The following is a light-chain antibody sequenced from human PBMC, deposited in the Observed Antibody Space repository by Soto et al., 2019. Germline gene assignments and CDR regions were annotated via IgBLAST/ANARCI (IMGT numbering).Light chain of an antibody. CDR3: CSSAPESTYV. V-gene: IGLV2-8*01. CDR1: SSDVGGYNY. Sequence: QSVLTQPPSASGSPGQSVAISCTGTSSDVGGYNYVSWYQQHPGKAPKLMIYEVNKRPSGVPDRFSGSKSGNTASLTVSGLQAEDEADYFCCSSAPESTYVFGTGTKVTVL. J-gene: IGLJ1*01. CDR2: EVN.